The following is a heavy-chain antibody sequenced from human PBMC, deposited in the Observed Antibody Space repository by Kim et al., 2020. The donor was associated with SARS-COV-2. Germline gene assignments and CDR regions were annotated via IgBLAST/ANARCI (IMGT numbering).Heavy chain of an antibody. J-gene: IGHJ4*02. D-gene: IGHD1-7*01. V-gene: IGHV3-7*03. Sequence: KIYVDSVKGRLTIAGDTAKNSMYLEINSLRAEDTAVYYCARHINWKYDYWGQGTLVTVSS. CDR2: K. CDR3: ARHINWKYDY.